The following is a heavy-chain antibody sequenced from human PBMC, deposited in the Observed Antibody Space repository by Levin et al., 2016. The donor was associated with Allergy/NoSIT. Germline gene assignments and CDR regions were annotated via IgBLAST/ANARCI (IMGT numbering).Heavy chain of an antibody. CDR3: ARAKEPAAMPSACHFDY. CDR2: TYYRSKWYN. V-gene: IGHV6-1*01. J-gene: IGHJ4*02. Sequence: WIRQSPSRGLEWLGRTYYRSKWYNDYAVSVKSRITINPDTSKNQFSLQLNSVTPEDTAVYYCARAKEPAAMPSACHFDYSGPREPVVTVLL. D-gene: IGHD2-2*01.